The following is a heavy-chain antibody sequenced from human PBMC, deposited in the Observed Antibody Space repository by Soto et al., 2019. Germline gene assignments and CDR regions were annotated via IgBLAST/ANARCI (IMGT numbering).Heavy chain of an antibody. V-gene: IGHV3-30*18. Sequence: GGSLRLSCEVSGVTFSNFGMHWVRQAPGKGLEWVAIISNVGSDEKYADSVKGRFIISRDNSKNTLYLQMNSLRSEDTAVYYCVKGCRSGGSCYILDYWGRGTLVTVSS. CDR1: GVTFSNFG. J-gene: IGHJ4*02. CDR2: ISNVGSDE. D-gene: IGHD2-15*01. CDR3: VKGCRSGGSCYILDY.